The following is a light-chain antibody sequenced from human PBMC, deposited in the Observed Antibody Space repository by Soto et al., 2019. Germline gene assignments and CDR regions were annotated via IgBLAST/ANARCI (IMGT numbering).Light chain of an antibody. CDR2: DAS. CDR3: QQYNRYSGT. CDR1: QSISSW. V-gene: IGKV1-5*01. Sequence: DIQMTQSPSTLSASVGDRVTITCRASQSISSWLAWYQQKPGKAPKLLIYDASSLESGVPSRFSGSGSGTEFTLTISSLQPDDFATYYCQQYNRYSGTLGQGTKVEIK. J-gene: IGKJ1*01.